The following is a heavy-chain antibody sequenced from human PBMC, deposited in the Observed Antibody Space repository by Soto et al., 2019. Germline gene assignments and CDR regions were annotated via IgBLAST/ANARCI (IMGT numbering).Heavy chain of an antibody. D-gene: IGHD5-12*01. J-gene: IGHJ4*02. CDR2: ISGSGDNT. Sequence: QPGGSLRLSCAASGFSFDDYAMTWVRQATGKGLEWVSAISGSGDNTYYADSVKGRFTISRDNSRNTLYLQLNTLRAEDTALYYCAKGSYSGYDLAYFDYWGQGTLVTVSS. V-gene: IGHV3-23*01. CDR1: GFSFDDYA. CDR3: AKGSYSGYDLAYFDY.